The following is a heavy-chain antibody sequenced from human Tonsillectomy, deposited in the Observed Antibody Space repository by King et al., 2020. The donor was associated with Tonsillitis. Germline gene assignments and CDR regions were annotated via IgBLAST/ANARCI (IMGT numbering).Heavy chain of an antibody. V-gene: IGHV4-39*01. CDR2: IDYSGST. CDR3: AGRYSSSWYESAGGIFDY. J-gene: IGHJ4*02. CDR1: GGSISSSSYY. D-gene: IGHD6-13*01. Sequence: QLQESGPGLVKPSETLSLTCTVSGGSISSSSYYWGWIRQPPGKGLEWIGSIDYSGSTYYNQSLKSRVTISVDTSKNQFSLKLSSVTAADTAVYYCAGRYSSSWYESAGGIFDYWGQGTLFTVSS.